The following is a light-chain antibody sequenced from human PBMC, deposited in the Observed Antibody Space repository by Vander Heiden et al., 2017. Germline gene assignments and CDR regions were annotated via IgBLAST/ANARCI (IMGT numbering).Light chain of an antibody. CDR2: DAS. CDR3: QQYDNLPLT. V-gene: IGKV1-33*01. CDR1: QDISNY. J-gene: IGKJ4*01. Sequence: DIQMTQSPSSLSASVGDRVTITCQASQDISNYLNWYQQKPGKAPKLLIYDASNLETGVPSRFTGSRSGKDFTLTISSLQPEDIATYYCQQYDNLPLTFGGGTKVEIK.